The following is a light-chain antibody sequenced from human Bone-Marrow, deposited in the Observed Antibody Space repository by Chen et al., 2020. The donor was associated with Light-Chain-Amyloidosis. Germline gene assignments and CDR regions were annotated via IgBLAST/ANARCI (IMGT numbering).Light chain of an antibody. CDR2: EDD. Sequence: NFMLTQPHSVSESPGKTVIISCTRSSGSIATNYVQWYQQCPGSSPPPVIYEDDQRPSGVPVRFSGSIDRSSNSASLTISGLKTEDEADYYCQSYQGSSQGVFGGGTKLTVL. CDR3: QSYQGSSQGV. CDR1: SGSIATNY. V-gene: IGLV6-57*01. J-gene: IGLJ3*02.